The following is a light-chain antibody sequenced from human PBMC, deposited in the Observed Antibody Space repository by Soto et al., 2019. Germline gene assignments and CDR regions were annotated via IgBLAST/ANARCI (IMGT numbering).Light chain of an antibody. V-gene: IGLV4-69*01. J-gene: IGLJ1*01. Sequence: QPVLPQSPSASASLGASVKLTCTLSSGHSSYAIAWHQQQPEKGPRYLMKLNSDGSHSKGDGIPDRFSGSSSGAERYLTISSLQSEDEADYYCQTWGTGSHYVFGTGTKLTVL. CDR3: QTWGTGSHYV. CDR1: SGHSSYA. CDR2: LNSDGSH.